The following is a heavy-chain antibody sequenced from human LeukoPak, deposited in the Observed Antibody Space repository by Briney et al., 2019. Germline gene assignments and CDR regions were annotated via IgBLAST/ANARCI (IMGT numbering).Heavy chain of an antibody. J-gene: IGHJ6*02. CDR3: ARQIIAAGKNYYGMDV. CDR1: GPYVSSSSYY. D-gene: IGHD6-13*01. V-gene: IGHV4-61*02. Sequence: SSETLSLTCTVFGPYVSSSSYYWTWIRRPAGKGLEWIGRIYTSGSTNYNPSLKSRVTMSVDTSNNQFSLNLSSVTAADTAVYYCARQIIAAGKNYYGMDVWGQGTTVTVSS. CDR2: IYTSGST.